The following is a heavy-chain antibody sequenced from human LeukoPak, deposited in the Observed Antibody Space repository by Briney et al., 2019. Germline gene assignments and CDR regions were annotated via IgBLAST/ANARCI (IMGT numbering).Heavy chain of an antibody. CDR3: AKDRDWNYDWLPDFDY. J-gene: IGHJ4*02. V-gene: IGHV3-23*01. D-gene: IGHD1-7*01. CDR2: TSSSDSGK. Sequence: GGSLRLSCVVSGFTLSSYAMSWVRQAPGKGLEWVAATSSSDSGKYHADSVKGRFTISRDNSKNTLYLQMNSLRADDTAAYYCAKDRDWNYDWLPDFDYWGQGTLVTVSS. CDR1: GFTLSSYA.